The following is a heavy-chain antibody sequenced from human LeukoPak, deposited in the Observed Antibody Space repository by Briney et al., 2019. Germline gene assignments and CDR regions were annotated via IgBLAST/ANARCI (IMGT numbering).Heavy chain of an antibody. D-gene: IGHD3-10*01. CDR3: ARRFPSGSFDY. V-gene: IGHV4-4*02. CDR1: GGSIRSSNW. J-gene: IGHJ4*02. CDR2: IYHSGST. Sequence: SGTLSLTCAVSGGSIRSSNWWSWVRQPPGKGLGWIGGIYHSGSTNYNPSLKSRVTISVDKSKNQFSLKLSSVTAADTAVYYCARRFPSGSFDYWGQGTLVTVSS.